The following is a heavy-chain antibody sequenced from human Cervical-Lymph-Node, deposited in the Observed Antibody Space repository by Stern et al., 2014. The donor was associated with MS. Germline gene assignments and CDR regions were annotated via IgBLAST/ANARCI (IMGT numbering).Heavy chain of an antibody. CDR3: ASFRYTISDSSLSY. J-gene: IGHJ4*02. D-gene: IGHD3-22*01. Sequence: EVQLVESGGGLVKPGGSLRLSCAASGFTFSSYSMNWVRQAPGKWLEWVSSISSSSSYIYYADSVKGRFTISRDNAKNSLYLQMNSLRAEDTAVYYCASFRYTISDSSLSYWGQGTLVTVSS. V-gene: IGHV3-21*01. CDR1: GFTFSSYS. CDR2: ISSSSSYI.